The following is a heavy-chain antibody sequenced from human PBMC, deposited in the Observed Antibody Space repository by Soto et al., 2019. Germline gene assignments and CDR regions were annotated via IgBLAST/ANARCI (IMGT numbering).Heavy chain of an antibody. CDR1: GFTFDDYA. J-gene: IGHJ4*02. Sequence: EVQLVESGGGLVQPGRSLRLSCAASGFTFDDYAMHWVRQAPGKGLEWVSGISWNSGSTYYADSVKGRFTISRDNSKNTLYLQMNSLRAEDTAVYYCAKDTWPAAMILFDYWGQGTLVTVSS. D-gene: IGHD2-2*01. CDR3: AKDTWPAAMILFDY. V-gene: IGHV3-9*01. CDR2: ISWNSGST.